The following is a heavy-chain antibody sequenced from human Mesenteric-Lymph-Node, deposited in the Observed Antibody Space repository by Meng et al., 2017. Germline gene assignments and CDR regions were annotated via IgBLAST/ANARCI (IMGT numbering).Heavy chain of an antibody. Sequence: ASVKVSCKTSGYTFGSHAIHWVRQAPGQGLEWMGWINGVNVKTKYSQRFQGRVTFTRDTSASTVYMELSSLRYEDTAVYYCARGSVVRGLIWFGDCDYWGQGTLVTVSS. CDR3: ARGSVVRGLIWFGDCDY. CDR2: INGVNVKT. V-gene: IGHV1-3*01. J-gene: IGHJ4*02. D-gene: IGHD2-21*01. CDR1: GYTFGSHA.